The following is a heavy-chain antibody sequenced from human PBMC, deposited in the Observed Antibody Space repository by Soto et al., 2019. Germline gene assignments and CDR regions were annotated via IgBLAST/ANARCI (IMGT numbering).Heavy chain of an antibody. CDR1: GYTFTSYY. J-gene: IGHJ6*02. D-gene: IGHD2-2*01. CDR2: INPSGGST. Sequence: QVQLVQSGAEVKKPGASVKVSCKASGYTFTSYYMHWVRQAPGQGLEWMGIINPSGGSTSYAQKFKGRVTMTRDTSTSTVYMELSSLRSEDTAVSYCALAGDIVVVPAAMGDYYYGMDVWGQGTTVTVSS. CDR3: ALAGDIVVVPAAMGDYYYGMDV. V-gene: IGHV1-46*01.